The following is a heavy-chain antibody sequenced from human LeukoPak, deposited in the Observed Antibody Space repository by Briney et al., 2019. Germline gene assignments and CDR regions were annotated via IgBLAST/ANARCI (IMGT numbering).Heavy chain of an antibody. CDR1: GGSISSSSYY. D-gene: IGHD3-9*01. CDR2: IYYSGST. CDR3: ASSPSITGRYFDWQFDY. Sequence: SETLSLTCTVSGGSISSSSYYWGWIRQPPGKGLEWIGSIYYSGSTYYNPSLKSRVTISVDTSKNQFSLKLSSVTAADTAVYYCASSPSITGRYFDWQFDYWGQGTLVTVSS. J-gene: IGHJ4*02. V-gene: IGHV4-39*07.